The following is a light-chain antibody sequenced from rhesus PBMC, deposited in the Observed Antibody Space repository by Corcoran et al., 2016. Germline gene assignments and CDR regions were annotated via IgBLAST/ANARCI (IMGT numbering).Light chain of an antibody. Sequence: QAALTQPRSVSGSPGQSVTISCTGTSSDIGGYNYVSWYQQHPGTAPKLMISEVNKRPSGVSDRFSGSKSGNTASLTISGLQAEDEADYYCSSYAGSNTFVFGSGTKLTVL. J-gene: IGLJ6*01. CDR2: EVN. CDR3: SSYAGSNTFV. CDR1: SSDIGGYNY. V-gene: IGLV2-32*02.